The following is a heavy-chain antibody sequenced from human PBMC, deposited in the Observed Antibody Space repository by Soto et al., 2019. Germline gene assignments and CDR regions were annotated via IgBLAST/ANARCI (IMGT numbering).Heavy chain of an antibody. J-gene: IGHJ6*02. D-gene: IGHD1-26*01. CDR2: INPNSGGT. CDR3: ARELGVGALGYYYYGMDV. Sequence: QVQLVQSGAEVKKPGASVKVSCKASGYTFTGYYMHWVRQAPGQGLEWMGWINPNSGGTNYAQKFQGRVTMTRDTSISTAYMELSRLRSDDTAVYYCARELGVGALGYYYYGMDVWGQGTTVTVSS. CDR1: GYTFTGYY. V-gene: IGHV1-2*02.